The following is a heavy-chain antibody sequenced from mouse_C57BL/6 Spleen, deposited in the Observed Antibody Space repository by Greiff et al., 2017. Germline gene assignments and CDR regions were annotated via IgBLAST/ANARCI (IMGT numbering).Heavy chain of an antibody. J-gene: IGHJ2*01. CDR1: GYTFTSYW. Sequence: QVQLQQPGAELVKPGASVKLSCKASGYTFTSYWMHWVKQRPGQGLEWIGMIHPNSGSTNYNEKFKSKATLTVDKSSSTAYMQLSSLTSEDSAVYYCARCGTTGVATVDFDYWGQGTTLTVSS. CDR3: ARCGTTGVATVDFDY. CDR2: IHPNSGST. V-gene: IGHV1-64*01. D-gene: IGHD1-1*01.